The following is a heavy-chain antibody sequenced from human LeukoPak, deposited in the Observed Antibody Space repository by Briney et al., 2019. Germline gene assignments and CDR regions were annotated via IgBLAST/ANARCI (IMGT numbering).Heavy chain of an antibody. D-gene: IGHD2-15*01. CDR3: VKRSDHDSYF. J-gene: IGHJ4*02. Sequence: GESLKISCKTSGDSFSDFWIGWVRQRPDKGLEWMGIIFPEDSDIRYSPSFQGQITISADKSISTAYIQWSSLKASDTATYFCVKRSDHDSYFWGQGTRVTVSS. V-gene: IGHV5-51*01. CDR1: GDSFSDFW. CDR2: IFPEDSDI.